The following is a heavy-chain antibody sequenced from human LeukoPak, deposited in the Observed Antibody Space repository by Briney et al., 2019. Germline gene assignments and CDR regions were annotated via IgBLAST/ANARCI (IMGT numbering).Heavy chain of an antibody. CDR1: GCTFTIHY. CDR3: VRGTGTSFGYFDY. Sequence: ASVTVFFKSSGCTFTIHYIHWVRQAPGQGLEWMGIINPNGGSTGYAQKFQGRVTLTRDTSTSTVYMELSSLRSEDTAVYYCVRGTGTSFGYFDYWGQGTLVTVSS. D-gene: IGHD1-14*01. CDR2: INPNGGST. J-gene: IGHJ4*02. V-gene: IGHV1-46*01.